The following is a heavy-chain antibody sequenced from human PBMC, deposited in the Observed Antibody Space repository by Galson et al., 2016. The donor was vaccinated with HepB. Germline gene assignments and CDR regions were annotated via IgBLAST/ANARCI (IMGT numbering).Heavy chain of an antibody. J-gene: IGHJ4*02. CDR1: GGSFSGNY. D-gene: IGHD1-20*01. CDR2: VNHSGST. Sequence: SETLSLTCGIYGGSFSGNYWSWIRQSPGKGLEWIGEVNHSGSTNYNPSLKSRVTISVDTSKSQFSLKLSSVTAADTAVYYCARRRGLGRGSLNFYLDYWGRGTLVTVSS. V-gene: IGHV4-34*01. CDR3: ARRRGLGRGSLNFYLDY.